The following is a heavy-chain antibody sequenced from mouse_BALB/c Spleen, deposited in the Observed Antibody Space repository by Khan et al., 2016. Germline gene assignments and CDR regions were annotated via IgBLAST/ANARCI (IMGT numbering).Heavy chain of an antibody. J-gene: IGHJ2*01. CDR3: ASGSNYEDYVGN. Sequence: QIQLVQSGPELKKPGETVKISCKASGYIFTNFGMNWVKQAPGKGLKWMGWLNTNTVESTYADVLKGRLAFSLETSATTAYLQINNLKNEDMATYCCASGSNYEDYVGNWGQGTTLTGYS. V-gene: IGHV9-1*02. CDR2: LNTNTVES. D-gene: IGHD2-3*01. CDR1: GYIFTNFG.